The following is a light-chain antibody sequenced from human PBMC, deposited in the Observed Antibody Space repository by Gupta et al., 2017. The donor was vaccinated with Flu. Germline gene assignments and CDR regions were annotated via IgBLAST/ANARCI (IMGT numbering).Light chain of an antibody. CDR1: QSVGTY. CDR2: DAS. CDR3: QKRSNWPPYT. Sequence: EIVLTQSPATLSLSPGERATLSCRASQSVGTYLAWYQQKPGQTPRLLIYDASNRATGIPGRFSGSGSGTDFTLTISSLDPEDFAVYYCQKRSNWPPYTFGQGTRLEI. J-gene: IGKJ2*01. V-gene: IGKV3-11*01.